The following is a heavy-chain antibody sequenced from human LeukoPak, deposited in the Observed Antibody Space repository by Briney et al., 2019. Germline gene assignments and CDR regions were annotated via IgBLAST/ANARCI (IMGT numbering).Heavy chain of an antibody. D-gene: IGHD2-2*01. J-gene: IGHJ4*02. CDR3: ARGRRYCSSTSCYVGGYFDY. CDR2: IYYSGST. V-gene: IGHV4-39*01. CDR1: GGSISSSSYY. Sequence: SETLSLTCTVSGGSISSSSYYWGWIRQPPGKGLEWIGSIYYSGSTYYNPSLKSRVTISVDTSKNQFSLKLSSVTAADTAVYYCARGRRYCSSTSCYVGGYFDYWGQGTLVTVSS.